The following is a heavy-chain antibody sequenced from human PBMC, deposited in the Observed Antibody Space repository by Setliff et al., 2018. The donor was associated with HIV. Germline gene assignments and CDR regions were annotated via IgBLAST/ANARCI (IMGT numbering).Heavy chain of an antibody. CDR1: DFIFRDYW. CDR3: ARETMYCGGGGCYSGFDP. Sequence: PGGSLRLSCVGFDFIFRDYWMIWVRQSPGEGLECVASINGDGSRINYLDSVRGRFTISRDNAKNSLYLQMNSLRVEDTAVYYCARETMYCGGGGCYSGFDPWGQGTLVTVSS. J-gene: IGHJ5*02. D-gene: IGHD2-15*01. CDR2: INGDGSRI. V-gene: IGHV3-7*01.